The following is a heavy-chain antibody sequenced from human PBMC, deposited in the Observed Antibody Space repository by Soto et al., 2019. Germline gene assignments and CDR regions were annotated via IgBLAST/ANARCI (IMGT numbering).Heavy chain of an antibody. V-gene: IGHV4-59*01. CDR1: GGSISSYY. CDR3: ARVEAGFWSGYSTSAAFWFDP. Sequence: SETLSLTCTVSGGSISSYYWSWIRQPPGKGLEWIGYIYYSGNTNYNPSLKSRVTISVDTSKNQFSLKLSSVTAADTAVYYCARVEAGFWSGYSTSAAFWFDPWGQGTLVTVSS. D-gene: IGHD3-3*01. CDR2: IYYSGNT. J-gene: IGHJ5*02.